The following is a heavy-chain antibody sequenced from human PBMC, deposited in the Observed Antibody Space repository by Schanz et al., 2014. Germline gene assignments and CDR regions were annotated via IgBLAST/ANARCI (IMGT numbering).Heavy chain of an antibody. CDR1: GFTFSRYG. CDR3: ARVLGGDEGLDQ. Sequence: QVQLVESGGGVVQPGRSLRLSCAASGFTFSRYGIHWVRQAPGKGLEWVAVISYDGSNKHYADSVKGRFTISRDNSKNTLCLQMNSLRAEDTALYYCARVLGGDEGLDQWGQGTLVTVSS. J-gene: IGHJ4*02. D-gene: IGHD4-17*01. CDR2: ISYDGSNK. V-gene: IGHV3-30*03.